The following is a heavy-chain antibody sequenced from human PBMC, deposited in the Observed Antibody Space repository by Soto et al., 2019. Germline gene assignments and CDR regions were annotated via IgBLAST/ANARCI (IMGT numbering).Heavy chain of an antibody. CDR2: INPNSGGT. J-gene: IGHJ5*02. Sequence: GASVKVSCKASGYTFTGYYMHWVRQAPGQGLEWMGWINPNSGGTNYAQKFQGRVTMTGDTSISTAYMELSRLRSDDTAVYYCARDLPITIFGVVTDNWFDPWGQGTLVTVSS. V-gene: IGHV1-2*02. D-gene: IGHD3-3*01. CDR3: ARDLPITIFGVVTDNWFDP. CDR1: GYTFTGYY.